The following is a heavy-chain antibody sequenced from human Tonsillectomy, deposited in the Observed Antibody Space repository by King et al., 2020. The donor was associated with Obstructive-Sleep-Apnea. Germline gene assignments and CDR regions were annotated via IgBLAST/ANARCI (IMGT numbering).Heavy chain of an antibody. CDR2: ISHSSSTI. V-gene: IGHV3-48*04. Sequence: DVQLVESGGGLVQPGGSLRLSCAASGFTFSSYSMNWVRQAPGKGLEWVSYISHSSSTIYYADSVKGRFTISRDNVKNSLYLQMNSLRAEDTAVYYCARTLLYYYGMDVWGQGTTVTVSS. J-gene: IGHJ6*02. CDR3: ARTLLYYYGMDV. CDR1: GFTFSSYS.